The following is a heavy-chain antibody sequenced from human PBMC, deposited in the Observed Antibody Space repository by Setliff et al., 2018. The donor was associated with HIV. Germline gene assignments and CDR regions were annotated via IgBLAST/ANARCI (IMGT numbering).Heavy chain of an antibody. J-gene: IGHJ4*02. V-gene: IGHV4-61*01. CDR2: IYSTGST. D-gene: IGHD4-17*01. CDR1: GDSMSSDNYY. Sequence: SETLSLTCTVSGDSMSSDNYYWSWIRQSPGRELEWIGYIYSTGSTNYNPSLQSRVSISMDASKNKFSLKVTSVTSADTAVYYCAKGAGFYGDYTFDYWGQGHLVTVSS. CDR3: AKGAGFYGDYTFDY.